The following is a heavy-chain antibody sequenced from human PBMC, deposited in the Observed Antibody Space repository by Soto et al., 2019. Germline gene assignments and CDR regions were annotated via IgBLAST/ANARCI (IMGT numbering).Heavy chain of an antibody. J-gene: IGHJ4*02. D-gene: IGHD3-10*01. CDR2: IYYSGST. CDR3: ASRVFMNYYGSGSYYS. Sequence: QLQLQESGPGLVKPSETLSLTCTVSGGSISSSSYYWGWIRQPPGKGLEWIGSIYYSGSTYYNPSLKSRVTISVDTSKNQFSLKLSSVTAADTAVHYCASRVFMNYYGSGSYYSWGQGTLVTVSS. V-gene: IGHV4-39*01. CDR1: GGSISSSSYY.